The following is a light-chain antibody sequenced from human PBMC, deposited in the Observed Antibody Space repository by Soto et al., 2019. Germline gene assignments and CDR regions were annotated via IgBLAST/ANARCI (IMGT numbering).Light chain of an antibody. J-gene: IGKJ5*01. CDR2: GAS. V-gene: IGKV3-15*01. CDR1: HSVNSH. CDR3: QHYKNWPL. Sequence: MMMTQSPATLSVSPGERVTLSCRTSHSVNSHVAWYQQKPGQAPRLLLYGASTRATGIPVRFSGSGFGTEFTLTISRLQSEDFAVYYCQHYKNWPLFGQGARLEIK.